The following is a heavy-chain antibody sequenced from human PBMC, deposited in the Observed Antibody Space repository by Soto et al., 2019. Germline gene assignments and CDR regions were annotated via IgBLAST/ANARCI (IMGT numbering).Heavy chain of an antibody. Sequence: SETLSLTCTVSGGSISSGNYYWSWIRQPPGKGLEWIGYIYYSGSTNYNPSLKSRVSISLGTSKNQFSLRLSSVTAADTAVYYCARQSRAVSYYGMAAGGQGTTVTVSS. D-gene: IGHD3-10*01. CDR1: GGSISSGNYY. J-gene: IGHJ6*02. CDR2: IYYSGST. CDR3: ARQSRAVSYYGMAA. V-gene: IGHV4-61*01.